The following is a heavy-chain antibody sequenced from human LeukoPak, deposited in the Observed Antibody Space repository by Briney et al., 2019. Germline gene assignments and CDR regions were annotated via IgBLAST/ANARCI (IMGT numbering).Heavy chain of an antibody. D-gene: IGHD2-21*02. CDR2: IYSDGTT. Sequence: SGGSLRLSCAASGFTVSSNYINWVRQAPGKGLEWVSVIYSDGTTYYAASVEGRFTISRDISKNTLYLQMNSLRVEDTAMYYCARVCGGDCYSGFDYWGQRTLVTVSS. J-gene: IGHJ4*02. CDR3: ARVCGGDCYSGFDY. V-gene: IGHV3-66*01. CDR1: GFTVSSNY.